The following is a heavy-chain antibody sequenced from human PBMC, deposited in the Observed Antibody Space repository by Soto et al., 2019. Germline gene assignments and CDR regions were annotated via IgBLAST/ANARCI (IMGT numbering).Heavy chain of an antibody. V-gene: IGHV4-38-2*01. D-gene: IGHD2-2*02. CDR1: GYSISSGYY. CDR3: ARGWPEGIVVVPAAIHFNWFDP. CDR2: IYHSGST. Sequence: SETLSLTCAVSGYSISSGYYWGWIRQPPGRGLEWIGSIYHSGSTYYNPSLKSRVTISVDTSKNQFSLKLSSVTAADTAVYYCARGWPEGIVVVPAAIHFNWFDPWGQGTLVTVSS. J-gene: IGHJ5*02.